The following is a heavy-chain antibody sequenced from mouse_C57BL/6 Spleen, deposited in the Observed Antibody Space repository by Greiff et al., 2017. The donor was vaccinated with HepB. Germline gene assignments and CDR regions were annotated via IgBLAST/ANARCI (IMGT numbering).Heavy chain of an antibody. CDR3: ATSPYYAMDY. CDR2: IWRGGST. V-gene: IGHV2-5*01. J-gene: IGHJ4*01. Sequence: VQLQESGPGLVQPSQSLSITCTVSGFSLTSYGVHWVRQSPGKGLEWLGVIWRGGSTDYNAAFVSRLSITKDNSKSQVFFKMNSLQADDTAIYYCATSPYYAMDYWGQGTSVTVSS. CDR1: GFSLTSYG.